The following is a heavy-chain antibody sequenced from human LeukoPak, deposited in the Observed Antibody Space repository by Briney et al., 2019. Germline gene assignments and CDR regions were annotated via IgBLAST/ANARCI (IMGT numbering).Heavy chain of an antibody. V-gene: IGHV3-9*01. D-gene: IGHD4-17*01. Sequence: GGSLRLSCAASGFTFDDYAMHWVRHTPGKGLEWVSTINWNSGHIDYADPVRGRFTIPRDNAKNSLYLQMNSLRAEDSALYYCTKDMMSGDGDYVFDYWGRGTLVTVSS. J-gene: IGHJ4*02. CDR3: TKDMMSGDGDYVFDY. CDR2: INWNSGHI. CDR1: GFTFDDYA.